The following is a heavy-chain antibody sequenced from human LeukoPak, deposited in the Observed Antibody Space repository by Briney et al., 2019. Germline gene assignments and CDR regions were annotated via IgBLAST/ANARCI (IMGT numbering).Heavy chain of an antibody. J-gene: IGHJ4*02. CDR3: AKFGYDFWSGYRKFDY. V-gene: IGHV3-21*04. Sequence: PGGSLRLSCAASGFTFSSYNMNWVRQAPGKGLEWVSSITSSSNYIHYADSVQGRFTISRDNARNSLYLQMNSLRAEDTAVYYCAKFGYDFWSGYRKFDYWGQGTLVTVSS. CDR1: GFTFSSYN. CDR2: ITSSSNYI. D-gene: IGHD3-3*01.